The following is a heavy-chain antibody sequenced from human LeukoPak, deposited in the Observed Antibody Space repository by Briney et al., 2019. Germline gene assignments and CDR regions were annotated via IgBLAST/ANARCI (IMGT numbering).Heavy chain of an antibody. Sequence: SETLSLTCTVSGGSISSSSYYWGWIRQPPGKGLEWIGSIYYSGSTYYNPSLKSRVTISVDTSKNQFSLKLSSVTAADTAVYYCARVIWFGELLAFDYWGQGTLVTVSS. CDR2: IYYSGST. V-gene: IGHV4-39*07. CDR1: GGSISSSSYY. J-gene: IGHJ4*02. CDR3: ARVIWFGELLAFDY. D-gene: IGHD3-10*01.